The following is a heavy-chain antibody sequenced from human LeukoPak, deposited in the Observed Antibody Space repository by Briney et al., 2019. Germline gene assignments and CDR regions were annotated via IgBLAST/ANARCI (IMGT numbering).Heavy chain of an antibody. CDR3: ARVTGYSYGKLFDY. J-gene: IGHJ4*02. D-gene: IGHD5-18*01. V-gene: IGHV3-48*01. Sequence: GGSLRLSCAASGFTFSSYSMIWVRQAPGKGLEWVSYISSSSSTIYYADSVKGRFTISRDNARKSLSLQMSNLRAEDTAVYYCARVTGYSYGKLFDYWGQGTLITVSS. CDR2: ISSSSSTI. CDR1: GFTFSSYS.